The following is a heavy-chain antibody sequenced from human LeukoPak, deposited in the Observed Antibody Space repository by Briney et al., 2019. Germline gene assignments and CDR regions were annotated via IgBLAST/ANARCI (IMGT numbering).Heavy chain of an antibody. Sequence: SETLSLTCTVSGDSISSSYWSWIWQPPGKGLEWIGYIYYSGNTNYNPSLKSRVTISVDTSRNRFSLKLSSVTAADTAVYYCARHRNFFDYWGQGILVTVSS. J-gene: IGHJ4*02. D-gene: IGHD2/OR15-2a*01. CDR3: ARHRNFFDY. V-gene: IGHV4-59*01. CDR2: IYYSGNT. CDR1: GDSISSSY.